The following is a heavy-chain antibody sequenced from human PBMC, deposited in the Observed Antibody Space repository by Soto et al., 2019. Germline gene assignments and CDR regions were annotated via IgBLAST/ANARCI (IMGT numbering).Heavy chain of an antibody. CDR1: GFTFSSYA. CDR3: AKVRSYDFWSGYYTGASFDY. Sequence: EVQLLESGGGLVQPGGSLRLSCAASGFTFSSYAMSWVRQAPGKGLEWVPAISGSGGSTYYADSVKGRFTISRDNSKNTLYLQMNSLRAEDTAVYYCAKVRSYDFWSGYYTGASFDYWGQGTLVTVSS. V-gene: IGHV3-23*01. CDR2: ISGSGGST. J-gene: IGHJ4*02. D-gene: IGHD3-3*01.